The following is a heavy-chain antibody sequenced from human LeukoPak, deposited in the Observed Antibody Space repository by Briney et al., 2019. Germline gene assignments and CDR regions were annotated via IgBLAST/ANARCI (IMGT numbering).Heavy chain of an antibody. Sequence: GGSLRLSWAASGFTVSSNYMTWVRQAPGKWLKWVSYIYSGGSTFYADSVKGRFTISRDNSKNTLSLQMNSIRAEDTAVYFCARWMRGGWSLDYWGQGTLVTVSS. J-gene: IGHJ4*01. D-gene: IGHD6-19*01. V-gene: IGHV3-53*01. CDR2: IYSGGST. CDR1: GFTVSSNY. CDR3: ARWMRGGWSLDY.